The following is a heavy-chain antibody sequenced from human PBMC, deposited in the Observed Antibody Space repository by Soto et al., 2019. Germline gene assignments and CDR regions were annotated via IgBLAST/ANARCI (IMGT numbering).Heavy chain of an antibody. D-gene: IGHD3-3*01. J-gene: IGHJ4*02. V-gene: IGHV3-21*01. CDR2: ITPSRNYI. CDR1: GFTFSNYT. Sequence: EVQLVESGGGLVKPGGSLRLSCAASGFTFSNYTLNWVRQAPGKGLEWVSSITPSRNYIYYADSVRGRFTISRDNAKNSLYLQMNCLRADDSAVYFCAREKAIFGVITPNLAFDYWGQGTLVTVSS. CDR3: AREKAIFGVITPNLAFDY.